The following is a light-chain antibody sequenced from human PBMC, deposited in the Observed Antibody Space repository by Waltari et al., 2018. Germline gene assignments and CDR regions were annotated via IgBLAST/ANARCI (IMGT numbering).Light chain of an antibody. V-gene: IGKV3-20*01. CDR2: GAS. Sequence: EIVLTQSPGTLAFSPGERATLSCRARQTVRTTYLAWYQQKPGQAPTLLIYGASSRATGIPDRFSGSGSGTDFSLTISSLEPEDFAVYYCQQYDISPLTFGGGTKVEIK. CDR1: QTVRTTY. CDR3: QQYDISPLT. J-gene: IGKJ4*01.